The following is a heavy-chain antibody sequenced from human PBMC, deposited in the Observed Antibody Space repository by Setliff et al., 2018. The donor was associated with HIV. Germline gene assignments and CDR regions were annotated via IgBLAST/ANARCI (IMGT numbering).Heavy chain of an antibody. CDR3: ARDPPGYGDY. J-gene: IGHJ4*02. Sequence: TLSLTCTVSGGSVSNYYWTWIRQSAGKGLEWIGHINTSGSTKYNPSLKSRVTISIDTSKNQFSLRLHSVTAADTAVYYCARDPPGYGDYWGQGILVTAPQ. D-gene: IGHD5-18*01. V-gene: IGHV4-4*07. CDR2: INTSGST. CDR1: GGSVSNYY.